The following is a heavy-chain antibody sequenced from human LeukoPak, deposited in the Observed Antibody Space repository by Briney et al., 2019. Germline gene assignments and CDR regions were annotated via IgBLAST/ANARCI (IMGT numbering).Heavy chain of an antibody. J-gene: IGHJ6*03. CDR2: ISGRCGST. Sequence: PGGSLRLSCAASGFTFSSYAMIWVRHAPGKGLEWVSAISGRCGSTYYADSLKGRFTISRDNSKNTLYLQMNSLRAEDTAVYYCATDVAYYYYYYMDVWGKGTTVTVSS. CDR3: ATDVAYYYYYYMDV. V-gene: IGHV3-23*01. D-gene: IGHD5-12*01. CDR1: GFTFSSYA.